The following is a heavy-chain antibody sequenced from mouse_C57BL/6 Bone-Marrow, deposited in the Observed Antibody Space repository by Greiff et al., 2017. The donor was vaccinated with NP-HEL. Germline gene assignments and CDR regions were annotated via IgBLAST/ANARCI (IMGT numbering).Heavy chain of an antibody. J-gene: IGHJ4*01. V-gene: IGHV2-2*01. D-gene: IGHD1-1*01. CDR1: GFSLTSYG. CDR2: IWSGGST. CDR3: ARKPGSTLYAMDY. Sequence: VKLQESGPGLVQPSQSLSITCTVSGFSLTSYGVHWVRQSPGKGLEWLGVIWSGGSTDYNAAFISRLSISKYNSKSQVFFKMNSLQADDTAIYYCARKPGSTLYAMDYWGQGTSVTVSS.